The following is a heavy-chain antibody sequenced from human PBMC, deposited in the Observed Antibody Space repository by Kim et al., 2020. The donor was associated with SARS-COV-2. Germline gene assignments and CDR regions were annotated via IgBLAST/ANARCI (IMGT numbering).Heavy chain of an antibody. Sequence: VNTTYSQKFQGRVTITRAPAASTAYMELSSLRSEDTAVYYCARDDTAFDYWGQGTLVTVSS. V-gene: IGHV1-3*01. CDR2: VNT. CDR3: ARDDTAFDY. J-gene: IGHJ4*02. D-gene: IGHD5-18*01.